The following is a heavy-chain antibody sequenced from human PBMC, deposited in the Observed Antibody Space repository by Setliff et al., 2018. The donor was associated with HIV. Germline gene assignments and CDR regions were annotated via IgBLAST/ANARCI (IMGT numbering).Heavy chain of an antibody. CDR2: IYYNGNT. CDR1: GGSISSTTYW. CDR3: AKRPGYGYPFHI. J-gene: IGHJ3*02. Sequence: PSETLSLTCTVSGGSISSTTYWWGWIRQPPGKGLEWIGTIYYNGNTFYDPPLKSRVTISIDMSKNQFSLKLTSVAAADTAVYYCAKRPGYGYPFHIWGQGTMVTVSS. D-gene: IGHD5-18*01. V-gene: IGHV4-39*01.